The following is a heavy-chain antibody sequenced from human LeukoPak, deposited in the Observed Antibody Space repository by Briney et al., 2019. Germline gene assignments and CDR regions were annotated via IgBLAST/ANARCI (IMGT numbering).Heavy chain of an antibody. Sequence: ASVKVSCKASGYTFTGYYMHWVRQAPGQGLEWMGWINPNSGGTNYAQKFQGWVTMTRDTSISTAFMELSRLKSDDTAVYYCAGVNAAAGNSLDYWGQGTLVTVSS. CDR3: AGVNAAAGNSLDY. D-gene: IGHD6-13*01. CDR2: INPNSGGT. V-gene: IGHV1-2*04. CDR1: GYTFTGYY. J-gene: IGHJ4*02.